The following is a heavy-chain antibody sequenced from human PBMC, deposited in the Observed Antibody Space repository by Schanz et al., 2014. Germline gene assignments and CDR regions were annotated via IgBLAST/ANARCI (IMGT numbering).Heavy chain of an antibody. V-gene: IGHV3-23*04. CDR1: RFTFSNYA. D-gene: IGHD1-20*01. J-gene: IGHJ6*02. CDR2: ISGSGGST. CDR3: ARDNNWNDGLYYHYGMDV. Sequence: EVQLVESGGGLVQPGGSLRLSCAASRFTFSNYAMSWVRQAPGKGLEWVSAISGSGGSTYYADSVKGRFTISRDNAKNSLSLQMNALRDDDTAVYYCARDNNWNDGLYYHYGMDVWGQGTTVTVSS.